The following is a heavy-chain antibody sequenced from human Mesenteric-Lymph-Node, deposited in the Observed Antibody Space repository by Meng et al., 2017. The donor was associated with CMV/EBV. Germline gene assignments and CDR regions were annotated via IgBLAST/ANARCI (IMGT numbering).Heavy chain of an antibody. V-gene: IGHV3-30*02. J-gene: IGHJ4*02. Sequence: GESLKISCAASGFTFSGYGMHWVRQAPGKGLELVSFIQYDGSNKYYAESVKGRFTISRDNSKNTLYLQMNSLRAEDTAVYYCAKDRGGSYVDYWGQGTLVTVSS. CDR1: GFTFSGYG. CDR2: IQYDGSNK. D-gene: IGHD3-16*01. CDR3: AKDRGGSYVDY.